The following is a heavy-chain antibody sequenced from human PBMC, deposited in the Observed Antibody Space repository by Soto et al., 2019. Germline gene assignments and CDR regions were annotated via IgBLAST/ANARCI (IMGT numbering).Heavy chain of an antibody. D-gene: IGHD5-18*01. CDR3: TTDRHFATSAQLWLDPVFEY. CDR1: GFTFRNAL. CDR2: IKSKTDGGTT. J-gene: IGHJ4*02. V-gene: IGHV3-15*01. Sequence: EGTLRLSCAASGFTFRNALMSWVRQAPGKGLEWVGRIKSKTDGGTTDYAAPVKGRFTISRDDSKNTLYLQMNSLKTEDTAVYYCTTDRHFATSAQLWLDPVFEYWGQGTLVTVSS.